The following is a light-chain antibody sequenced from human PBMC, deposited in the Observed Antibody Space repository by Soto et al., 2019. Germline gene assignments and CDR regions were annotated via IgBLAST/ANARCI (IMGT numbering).Light chain of an antibody. CDR2: AAS. Sequence: DIQMTQSPSSVSASVGDRVTITCRASQGIRNDLGCYQQKPGKAPKRLIYAASSLQSGVPSRLSGSGSRKGLTVATSSLQPEDFPTYYCLQHNSYHPAVGQGTKVHIK. V-gene: IGKV1-17*01. J-gene: IGKJ1*01. CDR3: LQHNSYHPA. CDR1: QGIRND.